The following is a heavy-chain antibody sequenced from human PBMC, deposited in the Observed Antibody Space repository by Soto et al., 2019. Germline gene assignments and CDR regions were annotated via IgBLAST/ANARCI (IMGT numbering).Heavy chain of an antibody. CDR1: GDSIISGGYY. J-gene: IGHJ4*02. D-gene: IGHD1-7*01. CDR2: IYDNGGA. V-gene: IGHV4-31*03. Sequence: SETLSLTCTVSGDSIISGGYYWIWIRQHPGKGLEWIGYIYDNGGAYYSPSLKGRVVISVDRSENQFSLRLSSVTAADTAVYYCARVKGGTTRRAFDSWGQGTLVTVSS. CDR3: ARVKGGTTRRAFDS.